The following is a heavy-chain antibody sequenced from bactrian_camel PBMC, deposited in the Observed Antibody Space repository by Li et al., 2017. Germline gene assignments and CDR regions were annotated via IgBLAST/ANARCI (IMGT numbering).Heavy chain of an antibody. D-gene: IGHD5*01. J-gene: IGHJ4*01. CDR2: VSTDGTT. CDR1: GFISNKCG. Sequence: HVQLVESGGGSVQAGGSLRLSCTAPGFISNKCGMDWYRQAPGKEREFVSSVSTDGTTSYADSVKGRFTISRDSAKNMMYLQMSSLRSEDTARYFCAKYLTSGTNWGLAFHYWGQGTQVTVS. CDR3: AKYLTSGTNWGLAFHY. V-gene: IGHV3S53*01.